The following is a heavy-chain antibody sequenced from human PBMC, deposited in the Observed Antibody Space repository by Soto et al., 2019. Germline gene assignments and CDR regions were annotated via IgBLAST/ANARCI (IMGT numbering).Heavy chain of an antibody. Sequence: EVQLLESGGGLVQPGGSLRLSCAASGFTFSSYAMSWVRQAPGKGLEWVSTISASGGSTYYADSVKGRFTISRDNSKNTLYLPMNSLRAEDTAVCYCAKGRWEGYGMDVWGQGTTVTVSS. D-gene: IGHD1-26*01. V-gene: IGHV3-23*01. CDR1: GFTFSSYA. J-gene: IGHJ6*02. CDR3: AKGRWEGYGMDV. CDR2: ISASGGST.